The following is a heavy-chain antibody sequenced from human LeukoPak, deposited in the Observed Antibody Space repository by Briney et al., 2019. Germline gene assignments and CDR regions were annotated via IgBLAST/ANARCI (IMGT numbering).Heavy chain of an antibody. D-gene: IGHD3-22*01. CDR2: ISTYNGNT. J-gene: IGHJ3*02. CDR1: GYAFTSYG. V-gene: IGHV1-18*01. Sequence: ASVKVSCKASGYAFTSYGISWVRQAPGQGLEWMGWISTYNGNTNYAQKLQGRVTMTTDTYTSTAYMELRSLRSDDTAVYYCARDQDYYDSSGYYPPDAFDIWGQGTMVTVSS. CDR3: ARDQDYYDSSGYYPPDAFDI.